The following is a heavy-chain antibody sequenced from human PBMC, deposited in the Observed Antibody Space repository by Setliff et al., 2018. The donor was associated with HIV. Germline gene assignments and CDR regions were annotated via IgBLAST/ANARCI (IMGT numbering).Heavy chain of an antibody. J-gene: IGHJ3*02. CDR3: ARERYSGSGNYGATNDAFDI. V-gene: IGHV1-18*01. D-gene: IGHD3-10*01. CDR1: GYRFINYG. Sequence: ASVKVSCKASGYRFINYGISWVRQAPGQGHEWMGWISGYNANTNYAQHVQGRVTMTTDTSTSTAYMELRSLRSDDTAVYHCARERYSGSGNYGATNDAFDIWGQGTMVTVSS. CDR2: ISGYNANT.